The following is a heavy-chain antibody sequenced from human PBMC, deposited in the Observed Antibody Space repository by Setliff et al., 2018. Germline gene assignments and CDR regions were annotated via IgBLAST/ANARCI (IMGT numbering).Heavy chain of an antibody. Sequence: GGSLRLSCAASGFTFSSYAMTWIRQAPGKGLEWVSYISRGGNTIYYADSVKGRFTISRDNARDSLFLQMSSLRAEDTAVYYCAREVVGAPSTFDIWGQGTMVTVSS. D-gene: IGHD1-26*01. CDR1: GFTFSSYA. CDR2: ISRGGNTI. J-gene: IGHJ3*02. CDR3: AREVVGAPSTFDI. V-gene: IGHV3-48*04.